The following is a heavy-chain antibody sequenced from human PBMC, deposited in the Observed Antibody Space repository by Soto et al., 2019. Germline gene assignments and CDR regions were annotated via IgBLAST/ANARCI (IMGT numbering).Heavy chain of an antibody. D-gene: IGHD3-3*01. V-gene: IGHV3-30*18. CDR1: GFTFSSYG. J-gene: IGHJ2*01. CDR2: ISYDGSNK. CDR3: AKDLLRFFFFLMIRRPPRSTLFPTRRSSDL. Sequence: PGGSLRLSCAASGFTFSSYGVHWVRQAPGKGLEWVAVISYDGSNKYYADSVKGRFTISRDNSKNTLYLQMNSLRAEDTAVYYCAKDLLRFFFFLMIRRPPRSTLFPTRRSSDL.